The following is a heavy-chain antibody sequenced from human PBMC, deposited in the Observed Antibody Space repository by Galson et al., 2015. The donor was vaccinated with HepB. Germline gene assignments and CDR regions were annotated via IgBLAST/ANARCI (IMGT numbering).Heavy chain of an antibody. CDR2: ISSSSSTI. CDR1: GFTFSNYP. V-gene: IGHV3-48*01. J-gene: IGHJ4*02. Sequence: SLRLSCAASGFTFSNYPMNWVRQAPGKGLEWVSYISSSSSTIYYADSVKGRFIISRDNAKNSLYLQMNSLRAEDTAVYYCAREPNYDISSYYFDYWGQGTLVTVSS. CDR3: AREPNYDISSYYFDY. D-gene: IGHD3-22*01.